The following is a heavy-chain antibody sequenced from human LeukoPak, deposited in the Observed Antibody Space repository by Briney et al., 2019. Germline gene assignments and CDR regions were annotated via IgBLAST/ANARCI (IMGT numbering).Heavy chain of an antibody. J-gene: IGHJ4*02. CDR3: ARDERYDSSGYPFDY. V-gene: IGHV1-2*02. Sequence: ASVKVSRKASGYTFTGYFIHWVRQAPGQGLEWMGWINPNSGDTNYAQNFQGRVTMTRDTSISTAYMELSRLRSDDTAVYYCARDERYDSSGYPFDYWGQGTLVTVSS. D-gene: IGHD3-22*01. CDR1: GYTFTGYF. CDR2: INPNSGDT.